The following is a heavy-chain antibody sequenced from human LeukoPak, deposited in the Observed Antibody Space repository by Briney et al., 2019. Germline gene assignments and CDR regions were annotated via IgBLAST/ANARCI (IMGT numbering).Heavy chain of an antibody. V-gene: IGHV1-69*04. CDR2: IIPIIGIA. CDR1: GGTFSSYA. D-gene: IGHD3-9*01. J-gene: IGHJ3*02. Sequence: SVKVSCKASGGTFSSYAISWVRQAPGQGLEWMGRIIPIIGIANYAQKFQGRVTITADKSTSTAYMELSSLRSEDTAVYYCARAGTYDVVSGYSENDAFDIWGQGTMVTVSS. CDR3: ARAGTYDVVSGYSENDAFDI.